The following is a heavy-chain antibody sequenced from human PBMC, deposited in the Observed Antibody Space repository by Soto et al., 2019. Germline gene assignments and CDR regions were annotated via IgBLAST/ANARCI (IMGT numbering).Heavy chain of an antibody. D-gene: IGHD2-15*01. CDR1: GYTFTSYD. V-gene: IGHV1-8*01. Sequence: QVPLVQSGAEVKKPGASGKVSCKASGYTFTSYDINWVRQATGQGLEWMGWMNPNSGNTGYAQKFQGRVTMSRNTIISTAYMELSSLRSEVTAVFYCAVGYCSGGSCYGADAADWFDPWGQGTLVTVSS. J-gene: IGHJ5*02. CDR3: AVGYCSGGSCYGADAADWFDP. CDR2: MNPNSGNT.